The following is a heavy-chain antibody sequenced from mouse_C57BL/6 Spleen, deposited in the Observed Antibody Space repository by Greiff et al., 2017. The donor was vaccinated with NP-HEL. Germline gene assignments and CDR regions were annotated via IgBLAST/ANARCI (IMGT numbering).Heavy chain of an antibody. V-gene: IGHV1-42*01. CDR2: INPSTGGT. J-gene: IGHJ2*01. Sequence: EVQLQQSGPELVKPGASVKISCKASGYSFTGYYMNWVKQSPEKSLEWIGEINPSTGGTIYNQKFKAKATLTVDKSSSTAYMQLKSLTSEDSAVYYCARDFTRGYWGQGTTLTVSS. CDR3: ARDFTRGY. CDR1: GYSFTGYY.